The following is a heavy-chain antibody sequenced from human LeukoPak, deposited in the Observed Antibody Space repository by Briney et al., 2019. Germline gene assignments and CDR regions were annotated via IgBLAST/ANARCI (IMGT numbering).Heavy chain of an antibody. Sequence: PGGSLRLSCAASGFTFSSYAMSWVRQAPGKGLEWVSAISGSGGSTYYADSVKGRFTISRDNSKNTLYLQMNSLRAEDTAVYYCAKVSILTGYYYMDVWGKGTTVTVSS. V-gene: IGHV3-23*01. CDR3: AKVSILTGYYYMDV. D-gene: IGHD3-9*01. CDR2: ISGSGGST. CDR1: GFTFSSYA. J-gene: IGHJ6*03.